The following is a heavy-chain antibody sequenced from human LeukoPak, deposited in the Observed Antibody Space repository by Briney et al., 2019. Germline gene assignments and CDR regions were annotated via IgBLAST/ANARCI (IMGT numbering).Heavy chain of an antibody. CDR3: AREPSYYGSGSWNWFDP. V-gene: IGHV4-39*07. CDR1: GGSISSSSYY. D-gene: IGHD3-10*01. Sequence: SETLSLTCTVSGGSISSSSYYWGWIRQPPGKGLEWIGSIYYSGSTYYNPSLKSRVTISVDTSKNQFSLKLSSVTAADTAVYYCAREPSYYGSGSWNWFDPWGQGTLVTVSS. J-gene: IGHJ5*02. CDR2: IYYSGST.